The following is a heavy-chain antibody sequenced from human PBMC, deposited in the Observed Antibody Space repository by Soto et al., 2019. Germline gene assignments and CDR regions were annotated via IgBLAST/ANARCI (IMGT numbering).Heavy chain of an antibody. Sequence: ASVKVSCKVSGYTLTELSMHWVRQAPGKGLEWMGGFDPEDGETIYAQKFQGRVTMTEDTSTDTAYMELSSLRSEDTAVYYCATAVEYCSGGSCYSVPKWYGMDVWGQGTTVTVSS. CDR1: GYTLTELS. D-gene: IGHD2-15*01. CDR2: FDPEDGET. V-gene: IGHV1-24*01. CDR3: ATAVEYCSGGSCYSVPKWYGMDV. J-gene: IGHJ6*02.